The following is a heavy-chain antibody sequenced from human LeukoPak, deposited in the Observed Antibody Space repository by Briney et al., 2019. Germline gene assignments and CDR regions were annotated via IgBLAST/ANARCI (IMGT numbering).Heavy chain of an antibody. CDR3: ARSFTPREYFDH. CDR1: GFTLGSHG. Sequence: PGGSLRLSCAVSGFTLGSHGMHWVRQAPGKGLEWMAFLHADGNNDYYADVVRGRFTIYRDRSKTTLYLQMNNLRPDDTAVYFCARSFTPREYFDHWGQGTLVIVSS. CDR2: LHADGNND. V-gene: IGHV3-30*02. J-gene: IGHJ1*01.